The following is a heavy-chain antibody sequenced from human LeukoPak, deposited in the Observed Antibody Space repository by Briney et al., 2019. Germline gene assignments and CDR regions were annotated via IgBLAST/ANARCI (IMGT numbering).Heavy chain of an antibody. Sequence: SETLSLTCTVSGASVSNYDWGWIRQPPGKGLEWIGYVYYSGRTNYNPSLESRVTISVDTSKNQFSLKLSSMTAADTAVYYCARDRVGATNAFDIWGQGTMVTVSS. CDR3: ARDRVGATNAFDI. D-gene: IGHD1-26*01. CDR1: GASVSNYD. V-gene: IGHV4-59*02. J-gene: IGHJ3*02. CDR2: VYYSGRT.